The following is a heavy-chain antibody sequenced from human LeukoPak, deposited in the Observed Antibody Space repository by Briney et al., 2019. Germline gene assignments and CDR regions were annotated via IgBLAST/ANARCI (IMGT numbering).Heavy chain of an antibody. CDR1: GGSISSYY. J-gene: IGHJ4*02. D-gene: IGHD4-17*01. Sequence: SETLSLTCTVSGGSISSYYWSWIRQPPGKGLEWIGYIYYSGSTNYNPSLKSRVTISVDTSKNQFSLKLSSVTAADTAVYYCARVPTVTFFDYWGQGTLVTVSS. CDR2: IYYSGST. V-gene: IGHV4-59*01. CDR3: ARVPTVTFFDY.